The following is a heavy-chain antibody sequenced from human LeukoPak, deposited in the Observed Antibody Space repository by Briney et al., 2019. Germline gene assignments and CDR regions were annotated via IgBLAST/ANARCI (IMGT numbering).Heavy chain of an antibody. CDR2: ISYDGSNK. Sequence: GGSLRLSCAASGFTFSSYAMHWVRQAPGKGLEWVAVISYDGSNKYYADSVKGRFTISRDNSKNTLYLQMSSLRAEDTAVYYCAKDNAGYSYGSWYYFDYWGQGTLVTVSS. J-gene: IGHJ4*02. V-gene: IGHV3-30-3*01. CDR1: GFTFSSYA. CDR3: AKDNAGYSYGSWYYFDY. D-gene: IGHD5-18*01.